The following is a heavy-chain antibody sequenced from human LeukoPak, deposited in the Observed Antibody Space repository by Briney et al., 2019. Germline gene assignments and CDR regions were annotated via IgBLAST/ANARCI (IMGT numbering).Heavy chain of an antibody. CDR2: INHSGST. CDR3: ARPPGRHRGLNYFDY. Sequence: SETLSLTCAVYGGSFRGYYWSWIRQPPGKGLGWIGEINHSGSTNYNPSLKSRVTISVDTSKNQFSLKLSSVTAADTAVYYCARPPGRHRGLNYFDYWGQGTLVTVSS. J-gene: IGHJ4*02. V-gene: IGHV4-34*01. CDR1: GGSFRGYY.